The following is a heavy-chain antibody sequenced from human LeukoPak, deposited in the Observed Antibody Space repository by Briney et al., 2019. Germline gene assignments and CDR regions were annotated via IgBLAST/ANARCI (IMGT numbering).Heavy chain of an antibody. CDR2: INSDGSST. V-gene: IGHV3-74*01. Sequence: GGSLRLSCAASGFTFSSYWMHWVRQAPGKGLVWVSRINSDGSSTSYADSVKGRFTISRDNSKNTLYLQMNSLRAEDTAVYYCAKPYDSSGYYQHTFDYWGQGTLVTVSS. D-gene: IGHD3-22*01. CDR3: AKPYDSSGYYQHTFDY. J-gene: IGHJ4*02. CDR1: GFTFSSYW.